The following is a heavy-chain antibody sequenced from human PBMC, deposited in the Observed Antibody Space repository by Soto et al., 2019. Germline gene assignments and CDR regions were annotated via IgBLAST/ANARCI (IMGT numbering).Heavy chain of an antibody. V-gene: IGHV3-23*01. Sequence: GGSLRLSCTSSGFTIGSYAMSLFRQAPGNGLEWVSAISGSGGSTYYADSVKGRLTISRDNSKNTLYVLMNSLRAEDTAVYYCAKDVLGYYVSSAPDGFDIWGQGTMVTVSS. D-gene: IGHD3-22*01. CDR3: AKDVLGYYVSSAPDGFDI. J-gene: IGHJ3*02. CDR1: GFTIGSYA. CDR2: ISGSGGST.